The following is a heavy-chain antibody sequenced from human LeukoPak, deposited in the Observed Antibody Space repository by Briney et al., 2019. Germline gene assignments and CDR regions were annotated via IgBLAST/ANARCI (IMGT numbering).Heavy chain of an antibody. CDR2: INPYSGDT. J-gene: IGHJ4*02. CDR3: ARTNGGYEYN. Sequence: ASVKVSCKASGYRFIDYFIHWVRQAPGHGLEWMGWINPYSGDTMYAQKFQGRVTMTRDTSISTAYMELNRLRSDDTAVYYCARTNGGYEYNWGQGTLVIVSS. CDR1: GYRFIDYF. D-gene: IGHD5-12*01. V-gene: IGHV1-2*02.